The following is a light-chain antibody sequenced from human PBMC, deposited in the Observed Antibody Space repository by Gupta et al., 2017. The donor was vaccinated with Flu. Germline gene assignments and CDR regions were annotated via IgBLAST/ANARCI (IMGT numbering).Light chain of an antibody. J-gene: IGKJ2*01. V-gene: IGKV1-5*03. CDR2: KAS. CDR3: KQYQSYPYT. Sequence: TLSASVGDRVTIPCRASQSIGSWLAWYQPKPGQAPNLVIYKASNVESAVPSVFSGCGSGTEFPLTISSLQPDAFATYSCKQYQSYPYTFG. CDR1: QSIGSW.